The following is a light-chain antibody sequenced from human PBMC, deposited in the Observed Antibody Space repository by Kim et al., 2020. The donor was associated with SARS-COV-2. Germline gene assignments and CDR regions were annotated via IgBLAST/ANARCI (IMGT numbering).Light chain of an antibody. CDR2: GKN. V-gene: IGLV3-19*01. CDR3: NSRDSSGNCHVV. CDR1: SLRSYY. J-gene: IGLJ2*01. Sequence: SSELTQDPAVSVALGQTVRITCQGDSLRSYYASWYQQKPGQAPVLVIYGKNNRPSGIPDRFSGSSSGNTASLTITGAQAEDEADYYCNSRDSSGNCHVVFGGGTQLTVL.